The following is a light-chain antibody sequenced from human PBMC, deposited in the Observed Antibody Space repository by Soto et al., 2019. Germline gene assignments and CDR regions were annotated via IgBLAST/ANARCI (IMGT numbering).Light chain of an antibody. J-gene: IGKJ4*01. V-gene: IGKV1-5*01. CDR2: DAS. Sequence: DIKMTQSPSTLSASVGDRVTITCRASQSISSWLAWYQQKPGKAPKLLIYDASSLESGVPSRFSGSGSGTEFNLPISSLQPDDFATYYCQQYNSYPLTFGGGTKVEIK. CDR3: QQYNSYPLT. CDR1: QSISSW.